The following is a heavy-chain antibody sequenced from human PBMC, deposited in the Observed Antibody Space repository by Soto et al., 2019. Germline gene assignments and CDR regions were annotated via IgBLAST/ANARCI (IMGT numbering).Heavy chain of an antibody. CDR2: IYYSGST. D-gene: IGHD2-2*02. J-gene: IGHJ3*02. V-gene: IGHV4-39*01. CDR1: GGSISSSSYY. Sequence: QLQLQESGPGLVKPSETLSLTCTVSGGSISSSSYYWGWIRQPPGKGLEWIGSIYYSGSTYYNPSLTSRVTISVDTSKNQFSLKLSSVTAADTAVYYCARIGDCSSTSCYIFDIWGQGTMVTVSS. CDR3: ARIGDCSSTSCYIFDI.